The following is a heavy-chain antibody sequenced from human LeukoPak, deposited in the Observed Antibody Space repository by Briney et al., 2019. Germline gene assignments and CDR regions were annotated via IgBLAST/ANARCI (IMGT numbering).Heavy chain of an antibody. V-gene: IGHV3-23*01. J-gene: IGHJ4*02. CDR3: AKGSFGELLYDY. CDR2: ISGSGGST. CDR1: GFTFSSYA. Sequence: GGSLRLSCAASGFTFSSYAMSWVRQAPGKGLEWVSAISGSGGSTYYADSVRGRFTISRDNSKNTLYLQMNSLRAEDTAVYYCAKGSFGELLYDYWGQGTLVTVSS. D-gene: IGHD3-10*01.